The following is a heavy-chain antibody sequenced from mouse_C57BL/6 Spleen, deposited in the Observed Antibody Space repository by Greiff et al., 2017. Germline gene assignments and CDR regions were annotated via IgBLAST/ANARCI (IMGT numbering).Heavy chain of an antibody. CDR3: ARWDTTVVAPYYYAMDY. J-gene: IGHJ4*01. V-gene: IGHV1-63*01. Sequence: QVQLQQSGAELVRPGTSVKMSCKASGYTFTNYWIGWAKQRPGHGLEWIGDIYPGGGYTNYNEKFKGKATLTADKSSSTAYMQFSSLTSEDSAIYYCARWDTTVVAPYYYAMDYWGQGTSVTVSS. CDR1: GYTFTNYW. D-gene: IGHD1-1*01. CDR2: IYPGGGYT.